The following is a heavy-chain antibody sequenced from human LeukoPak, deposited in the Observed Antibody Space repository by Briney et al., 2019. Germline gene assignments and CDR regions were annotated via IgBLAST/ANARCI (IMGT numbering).Heavy chain of an antibody. V-gene: IGHV1-18*01. CDR2: ISAYNGNT. Sequence: ASVKVSCKASGYTFTSYGISWVRQAPGQGLEWMGWISAYNGNTNYAQKLQGRVTMTTDTSTSTAYMELRSLRSDDTAMYYCAGVSMVRGVRFYWGQGTPVTVSS. CDR1: GYTFTSYG. CDR3: AGVSMVRGVRFY. J-gene: IGHJ4*02. D-gene: IGHD3-10*01.